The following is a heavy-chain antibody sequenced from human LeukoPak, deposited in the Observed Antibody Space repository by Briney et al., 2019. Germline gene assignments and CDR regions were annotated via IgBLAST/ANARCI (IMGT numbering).Heavy chain of an antibody. J-gene: IGHJ6*02. Sequence: GSLRLSCTASGFTFGDYAMSWVRQAPGKGLEWVGFIRSKAYGGTTDYAAPVKGRFTISRDDSKNTLYLQMNSLKTEDTAVYYCTTGLRGYDSSYYYYGMDVWGQGTTVTVSS. CDR2: IRSKAYGGTT. V-gene: IGHV3-49*04. CDR1: GFTFGDYA. D-gene: IGHD5-12*01. CDR3: TTGLRGYDSSYYYYGMDV.